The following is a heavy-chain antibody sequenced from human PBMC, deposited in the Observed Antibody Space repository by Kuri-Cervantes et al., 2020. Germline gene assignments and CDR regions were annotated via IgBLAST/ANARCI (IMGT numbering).Heavy chain of an antibody. J-gene: IGHJ4*02. CDR3: ARDCFSGGTCY. Sequence: SQTLSLTCAVYGGSFSGYYWSWIRQPPGKGLEWIGEINHSGSTNYNPSLKSRVTISVDKSKNQFSLKLSSVTAADTAVYYCARDCFSGGTCYWGQGSLVTVSS. CDR2: INHSGST. V-gene: IGHV4-34*01. CDR1: GGSFSGYY. D-gene: IGHD2-15*01.